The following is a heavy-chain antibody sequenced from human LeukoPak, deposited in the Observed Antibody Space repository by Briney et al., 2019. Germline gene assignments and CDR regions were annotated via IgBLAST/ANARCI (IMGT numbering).Heavy chain of an antibody. CDR1: GGTFSSYA. D-gene: IGHD3-10*01. Sequence: SVKVSCKASGGTFSSYAISWVRQAPGQGLEWMGRIIPILGIANYAQKFQGRVTITADKSTSTAYMELSSLRSEDTAVYYCARPPGRGTEYFQHWGQGTLVTVSS. CDR2: IIPILGIA. CDR3: ARPPGRGTEYFQH. V-gene: IGHV1-69*04. J-gene: IGHJ1*01.